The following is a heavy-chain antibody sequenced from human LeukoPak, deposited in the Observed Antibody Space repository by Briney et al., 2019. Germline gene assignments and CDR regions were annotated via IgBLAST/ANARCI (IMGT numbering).Heavy chain of an antibody. CDR2: IKQDGSEK. V-gene: IGHV3-7*01. CDR1: GFTFSRSW. J-gene: IGHJ3*02. D-gene: IGHD3-22*01. Sequence: GGSLRLSCAASGFTFSRSWMSWVRQAPGKGLEWVSNIKQDGSEKYNVDSVKGRFTISRDNAKNSLYLQMNSLRAEDTAVYYCARDGDYYDSSGSPHDALDIWGQGTVVTVSS. CDR3: ARDGDYYDSSGSPHDALDI.